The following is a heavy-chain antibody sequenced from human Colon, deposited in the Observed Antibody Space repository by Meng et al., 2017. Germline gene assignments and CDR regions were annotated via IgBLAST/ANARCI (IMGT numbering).Heavy chain of an antibody. CDR1: GFTLDDYG. J-gene: IGHJ4*02. V-gene: IGHV3-20*04. CDR3: ARTIAAAGTGYFDY. CDR2: INWNGGST. Sequence: GGSLRLSCAASGFTLDDYGMSWVRQAPGKGLEWVSGINWNGGSTGYADSVKGRFSISRDTAKNSLYLQMNSLRAEDTALYYCARTIAAAGTGYFDYWGQGTLVTVSS. D-gene: IGHD6-13*01.